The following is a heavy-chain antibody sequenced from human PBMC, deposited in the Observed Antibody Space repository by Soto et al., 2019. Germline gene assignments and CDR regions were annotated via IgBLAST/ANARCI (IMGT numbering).Heavy chain of an antibody. CDR2: IYYSGST. CDR1: DGSISSGGYY. Sequence: LSVTCSVADGSISSGGYYRSWIRQHPGKGLEWIGYIYYSGSTYYNPSLKSRVTISVDTSKNQFSLKLSSVTAADTAVYYCARAVRRAADGTYGMDVWGQGTTVTVSS. V-gene: IGHV4-31*03. J-gene: IGHJ6*02. D-gene: IGHD6-13*01. CDR3: ARAVRRAADGTYGMDV.